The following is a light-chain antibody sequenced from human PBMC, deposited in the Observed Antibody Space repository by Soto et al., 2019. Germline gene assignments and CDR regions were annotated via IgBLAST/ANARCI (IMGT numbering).Light chain of an antibody. Sequence: QPVLTQPASVSGSPGQSITISCTGTSSDVGGYNYVSWYQQHPGKAPKLMIYDVSYRPSGVSNRFSGSKSGNTASLTISGLQAEDEADYYCSSYTSSSTLVFGGGTKVTVL. V-gene: IGLV2-14*01. CDR1: SSDVGGYNY. CDR3: SSYTSSSTLV. CDR2: DVS. J-gene: IGLJ2*01.